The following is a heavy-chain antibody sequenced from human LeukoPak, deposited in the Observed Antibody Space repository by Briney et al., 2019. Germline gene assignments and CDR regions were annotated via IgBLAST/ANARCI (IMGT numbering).Heavy chain of an antibody. CDR2: IYYSGST. CDR3: ARDLDPIDY. D-gene: IGHD3-3*01. Sequence: PSETLSLTCTVSSGSISSYYWSWIRQPPGKGLEWIGYIYYSGSTSYNPSLRGRVTISVDTSKNQFSLKLSSVTAADTAVYYCARDLDPIDYWGQGTLVTVSS. J-gene: IGHJ4*02. CDR1: SGSISSYY. V-gene: IGHV4-59*01.